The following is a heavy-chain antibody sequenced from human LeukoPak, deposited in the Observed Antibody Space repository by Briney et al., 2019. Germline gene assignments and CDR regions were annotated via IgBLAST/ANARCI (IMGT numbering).Heavy chain of an antibody. CDR3: ARHAPYYDILTGYYPAYYFDY. V-gene: IGHV5-51*07. CDR2: IYPDDYDT. Sequence: AESQDICSKCSGYKFNAYWIAWVHQMPGKGLEWMGIIYPDDYDTRYSPSFQGQATISEDKYVSIAYLQWSSLKTSDTAMYYCARHAPYYDILTGYYPAYYFDYWGQGTLVTVSS. CDR1: GYKFNAYW. J-gene: IGHJ4*02. D-gene: IGHD3-9*01.